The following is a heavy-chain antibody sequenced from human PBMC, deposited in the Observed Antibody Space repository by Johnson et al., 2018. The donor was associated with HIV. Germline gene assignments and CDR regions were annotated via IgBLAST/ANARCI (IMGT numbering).Heavy chain of an antibody. D-gene: IGHD6-6*01. CDR3: AKKGGLYSSSGDEFHI. J-gene: IGHJ3*02. CDR1: GFTFSNYA. CDR2: ISYDGSNK. V-gene: IGHV3-30*18. Sequence: QEQLVESGGGVVQPGRSLRLSCAASGFTFSNYAMHWVRQAPDKGLEWVAVISYDGSNKYYADSVKGRFTISRDNSKNTLYLQMNSLRAEDTAVYDCAKKGGLYSSSGDEFHIWGQGTMVTVSS.